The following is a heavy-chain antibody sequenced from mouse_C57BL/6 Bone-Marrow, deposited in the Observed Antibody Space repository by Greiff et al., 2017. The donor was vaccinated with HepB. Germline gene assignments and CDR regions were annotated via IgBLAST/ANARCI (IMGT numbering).Heavy chain of an antibody. CDR3: ARKGITTVVATGSYYAMDY. CDR2: IDPSDSYT. Sequence: QVQLQQPGAELVMPGASVKLSCKASGYTFTSYWMHWVKQRPGQGLEWIGEIDPSDSYTNYNQKFKGKSTLTVDKSSSKAYMQLSSLTSEDSAVYYCARKGITTVVATGSYYAMDYWGQGTSVTVSS. V-gene: IGHV1-69*01. D-gene: IGHD1-1*01. J-gene: IGHJ4*01. CDR1: GYTFTSYW.